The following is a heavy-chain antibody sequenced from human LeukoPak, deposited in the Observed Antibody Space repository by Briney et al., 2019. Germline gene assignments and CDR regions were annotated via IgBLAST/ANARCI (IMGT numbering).Heavy chain of an antibody. CDR1: GFTFSDYW. V-gene: IGHV3-7*01. CDR2: IGQDGGEK. J-gene: IGHJ4*01. D-gene: IGHD6-13*01. Sequence: GGPLRLSCAVSGFTFSDYWMNWVRQAPGKGLEWVASIGQDGGEKSYVDSVKGRFTISRDNTKRSLYLQMSSLGAEDTAVYYCARDGTAAGLYFDLWGQGTLVTVSS. CDR3: ARDGTAAGLYFDL.